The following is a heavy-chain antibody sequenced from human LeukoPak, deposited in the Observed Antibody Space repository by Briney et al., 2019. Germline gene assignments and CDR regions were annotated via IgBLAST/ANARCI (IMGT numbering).Heavy chain of an antibody. V-gene: IGHV3-23*01. CDR2: ISASGDKT. J-gene: IGHJ4*02. CDR3: AKDGTKYGLGTSFDN. CDR1: GFTFSSYA. Sequence: PGGSLRLSCVTSGFTFSSYAMTWVRQPPGKGLEWVAAISASGDKTYYADSVKGRFIISRDNSKTTLFLQLNSLGAGDSAVFYCAKDGTKYGLGTSFDNWGQGTLVSVS. D-gene: IGHD3-10*01.